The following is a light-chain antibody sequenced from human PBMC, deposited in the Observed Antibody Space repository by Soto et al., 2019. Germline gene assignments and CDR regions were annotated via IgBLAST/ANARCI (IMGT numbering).Light chain of an antibody. CDR3: QQSYNTPGT. V-gene: IGKV1-39*01. Sequence: DIQMTQSPSPLSASVGDRVTITCRASQSISIYLNWYQQKPGKAPKLLINGASSLQSGVPSRFSGSGSGADFALTISSLQPEDFATYYCQQSYNTPGTFGGGTKVDIK. J-gene: IGKJ4*01. CDR1: QSISIY. CDR2: GAS.